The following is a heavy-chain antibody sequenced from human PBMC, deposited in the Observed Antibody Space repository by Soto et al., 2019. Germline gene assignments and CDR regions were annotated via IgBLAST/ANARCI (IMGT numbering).Heavy chain of an antibody. V-gene: IGHV2-5*02. D-gene: IGHD3-10*01. CDR3: AHLLWFPGGLWFDP. CDR1: GFSLSTSGVG. CDR2: IYWDDDK. J-gene: IGHJ5*02. Sequence: QITLKESGPTLVKPTQTLTLTCTFSGFSLSTSGVGVGWIRQPPGKALEWLALIYWDDDKRYSPSLKSRLTITKDTSKNQLVLTMTNMDPVDTATYYCAHLLWFPGGLWFDPWGLGTLVTVSS.